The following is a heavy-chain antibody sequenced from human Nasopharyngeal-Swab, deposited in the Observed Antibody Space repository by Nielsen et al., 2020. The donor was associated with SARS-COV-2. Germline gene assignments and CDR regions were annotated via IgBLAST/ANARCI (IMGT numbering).Heavy chain of an antibody. V-gene: IGHV3-21*01. Sequence: GESLKIPCAASGFTFSSYSMNWVRQAPGKGLEWVSSISSSSSYIYYADSVKGRFTISRDNAKNSLYLQMNSLRAEDTAVYYCARAPQTTYYYDSSGYSYYFDYWGQGTLVTVSS. J-gene: IGHJ4*02. CDR3: ARAPQTTYYYDSSGYSYYFDY. CDR1: GFTFSSYS. D-gene: IGHD3-22*01. CDR2: ISSSSSYI.